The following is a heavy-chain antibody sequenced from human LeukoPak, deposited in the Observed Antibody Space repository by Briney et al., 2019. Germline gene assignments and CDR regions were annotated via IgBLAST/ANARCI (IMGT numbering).Heavy chain of an antibody. Sequence: SETLSLTCTVSGYSISSGYYWGWIRQPPGKGLEWIGSIYHSGSTYYNPSLKSRVTISVDTSKNQFSLKLSSVTAADTAVYYCARDRSTYYDILTGYTHYFDYWGRGTLVTVSS. CDR2: IYHSGST. CDR1: GYSISSGYY. J-gene: IGHJ4*02. V-gene: IGHV4-38-2*02. CDR3: ARDRSTYYDILTGYTHYFDY. D-gene: IGHD3-9*01.